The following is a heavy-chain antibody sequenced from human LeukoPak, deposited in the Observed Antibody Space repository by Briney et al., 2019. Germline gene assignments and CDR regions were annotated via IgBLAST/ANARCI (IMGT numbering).Heavy chain of an antibody. Sequence: PGGSLRLSCAASGFTFNNYEMDWVRQAPGKGLEWVAYISSRSSFIYYAPSVKGRFTISRDNAKNSLFLQMNSLRVEDTAVYYCARGLRDYYGSDVWGQGTTVIVSS. D-gene: IGHD2-15*01. J-gene: IGHJ6*02. CDR3: ARGLRDYYGSDV. CDR1: GFTFNNYE. CDR2: ISSRSSFI. V-gene: IGHV3-48*03.